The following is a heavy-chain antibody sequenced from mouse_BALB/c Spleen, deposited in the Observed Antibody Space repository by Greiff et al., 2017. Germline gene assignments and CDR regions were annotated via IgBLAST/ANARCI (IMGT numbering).Heavy chain of an antibody. CDR1: GFTFSSYG. CDR2: INSNGGST. V-gene: IGHV5-6-3*01. Sequence: EVKLVESGGGLVQPGGSLKLSCAASGFTFSSYGMSWVRQTPDKRLELVATINSNGGSTYYPDSVKGRFTISRDNAKNTLYLQMSSLKSEDTAMYYCAKANWDVPFDYWGQGTTLTVSS. J-gene: IGHJ2*01. D-gene: IGHD4-1*01. CDR3: AKANWDVPFDY.